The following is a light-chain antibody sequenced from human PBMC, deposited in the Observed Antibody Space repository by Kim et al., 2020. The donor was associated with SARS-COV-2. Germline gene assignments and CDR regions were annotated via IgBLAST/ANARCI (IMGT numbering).Light chain of an antibody. J-gene: IGKJ4*01. CDR3: QQRSNWPPY. CDR1: QSVSSS. CDR2: DAS. Sequence: EIVLTQSPATLSLSPGERATLSCRASQSVSSSLAWYQQKPGQAPRLLIYDASSRATGFPARFSGSGSGTDFTLTISSLEPEDFAVYYCQQRSNWPPYFGGGTKVDIK. V-gene: IGKV3-11*01.